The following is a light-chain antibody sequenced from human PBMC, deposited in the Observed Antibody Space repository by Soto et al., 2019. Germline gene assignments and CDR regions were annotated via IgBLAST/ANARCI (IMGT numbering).Light chain of an antibody. CDR3: SSYTSSSTIV. J-gene: IGLJ1*01. V-gene: IGLV2-14*01. CDR1: SSDVGGYNY. Sequence: QSALTQPASVSGSHGQSITLSCTGTSSDVGGYNYVSWYQQHPGQAPKLMIYEVSNRPSGVSNRFAGSKSGNTASLTISGLQAEDEADYYCSSYTSSSTIVFGTGTNLTVL. CDR2: EVS.